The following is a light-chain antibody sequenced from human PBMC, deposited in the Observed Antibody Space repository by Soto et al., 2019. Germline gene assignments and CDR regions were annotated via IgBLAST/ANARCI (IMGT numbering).Light chain of an antibody. J-gene: IGKJ2*01. CDR1: QRISTY. CDR2: AAS. CDR3: QQSYSTPYT. Sequence: DIQVTQSPSSLSASVGDRVTISCRASQRISTYLNWYQHKPGKAPKLLIHAASSLRSGVPSRFSGSASGTDFTLTISSLQPEDFATYYCQQSYSTPYTFGQGTKLEIK. V-gene: IGKV1-39*01.